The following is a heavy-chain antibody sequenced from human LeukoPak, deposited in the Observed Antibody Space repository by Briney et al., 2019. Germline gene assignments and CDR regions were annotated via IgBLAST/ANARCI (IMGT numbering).Heavy chain of an antibody. CDR1: GFISSSYW. D-gene: IGHD4-17*01. V-gene: IGHV3-74*01. CDR2: INTDGFST. Sequence: PGGSLRLSCAASGFISSSYWMHWVLQPPGKGLVYIACINTDGFSTSYADSVKGRFTISRDNAKNTLYLQMNSLRAEDTAVYYCARSRTYGDYGRGLDYWGQGTLVTVSS. J-gene: IGHJ4*02. CDR3: ARSRTYGDYGRGLDY.